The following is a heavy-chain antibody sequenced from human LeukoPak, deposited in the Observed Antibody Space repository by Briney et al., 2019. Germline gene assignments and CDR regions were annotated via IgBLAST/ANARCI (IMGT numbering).Heavy chain of an antibody. CDR2: INFNSGGK. CDR3: ARGVDYYDSSSYYYWFDP. Sequence: ASVKVSCKASGYTFTDDYIHLVRQAPGQGLEWMGRINFNSGGKNYAQKFQGRVTMTRDTSISTAYMELSRLKSDDTAVYYCARGVDYYDSSSYYYWFDPWGQGTLVTVSS. CDR1: GYTFTDDY. J-gene: IGHJ5*02. V-gene: IGHV1-2*06. D-gene: IGHD3-22*01.